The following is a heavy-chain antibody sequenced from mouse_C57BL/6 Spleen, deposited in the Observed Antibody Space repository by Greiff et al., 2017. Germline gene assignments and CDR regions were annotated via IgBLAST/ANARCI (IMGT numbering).Heavy chain of an antibody. D-gene: IGHD2-3*01. J-gene: IGHJ4*01. CDR2: ISSGGSYT. Sequence: VQLQQSGGDLVKPGGSLKLSCAASGFTFSSYGMSWVRQTPDKRLEWVATISSGGSYTYYPDSVKGRFTISRDNAKNTLYLQMSSLKSEDKAMYYGARHGDGYHPAYAMDYWGQGTSVTVSS. CDR1: GFTFSSYG. CDR3: ARHGDGYHPAYAMDY. V-gene: IGHV5-6*01.